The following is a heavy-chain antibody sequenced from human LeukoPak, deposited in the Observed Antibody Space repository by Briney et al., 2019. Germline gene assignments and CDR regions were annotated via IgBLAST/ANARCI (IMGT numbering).Heavy chain of an antibody. CDR1: GFIFNPNG. J-gene: IGHJ4*02. Sequence: PGGSLRLSCAISGFIFNPNGMNWVRQSPGKGLEWLATIAGGDESTYYADSVKGRFAISRDNSKNTVFLHMNSLRVEDTAVYYCARGVYWSLDYWGQGTPVTVSS. CDR2: IAGGDEST. CDR3: ARGVYWSLDY. V-gene: IGHV3-23*01. D-gene: IGHD1-1*01.